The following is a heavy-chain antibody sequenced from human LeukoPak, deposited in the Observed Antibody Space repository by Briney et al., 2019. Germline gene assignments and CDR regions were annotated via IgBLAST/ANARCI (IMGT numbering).Heavy chain of an antibody. Sequence: GRSLRLSCAASGFTFSSYAMHWVRQAPGKGLEWVAVISYDGSNKYYADSVKGRFTISRDNAKNYLYLQMRSLSTEDTALYYCGKDIFASDYYDSGGYTLDYWGQGTLVTVSS. D-gene: IGHD3-22*01. J-gene: IGHJ4*02. V-gene: IGHV3-30-3*01. CDR1: GFTFSSYA. CDR3: GKDIFASDYYDSGGYTLDY. CDR2: ISYDGSNK.